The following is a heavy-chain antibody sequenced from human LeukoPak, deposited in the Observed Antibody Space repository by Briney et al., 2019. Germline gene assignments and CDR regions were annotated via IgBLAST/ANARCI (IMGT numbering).Heavy chain of an antibody. CDR3: ARVHYDFWSGYIGVDAFDI. CDR2: INHSGST. CDR1: GGSFSGYY. Sequence: SETLSLTCAVYGGSFSGYYWSWIRQPPGKGLEWIGEINHSGSTNYNPSLKSRVTIPVDTSKNQFSLKLSSVTAADTAVYYCARVHYDFWSGYIGVDAFDIWGQGTMVTVSS. D-gene: IGHD3-3*01. V-gene: IGHV4-34*01. J-gene: IGHJ3*02.